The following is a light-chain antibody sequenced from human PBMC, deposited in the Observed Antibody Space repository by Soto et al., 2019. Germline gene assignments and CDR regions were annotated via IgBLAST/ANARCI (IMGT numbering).Light chain of an antibody. CDR3: QQNGTSPET. J-gene: IGKJ1*01. Sequence: ESVLTQSRGTLSLSPAEISTLSCRSSQTVSSSYLAWYQQKPGQAPRLLIYGASSRATGIPDRFSDSGSGTVFTLTISRLEPEDFAVYYCQQNGTSPETFGQGTKVDIK. CDR2: GAS. CDR1: QTVSSSY. V-gene: IGKV3-20*01.